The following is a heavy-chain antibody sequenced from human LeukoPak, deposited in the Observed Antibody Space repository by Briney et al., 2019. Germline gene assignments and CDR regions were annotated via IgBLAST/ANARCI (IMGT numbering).Heavy chain of an antibody. D-gene: IGHD3-22*01. CDR3: TTGNRYYDSSGYYPYYFDY. J-gene: IGHJ4*02. V-gene: IGHV3-15*01. CDR1: GFTFSNAW. CDR2: IKSKADDGAI. Sequence: GGSLRLSCVVSGFTFSNAWMTWVRQAPGKGLEWVGRIKSKADDGAIDYAAPVKGRFTISRDDSNNTLYLQMNSLKSEDTAEYYCTTGNRYYDSSGYYPYYFDYWGQGTLVTVSS.